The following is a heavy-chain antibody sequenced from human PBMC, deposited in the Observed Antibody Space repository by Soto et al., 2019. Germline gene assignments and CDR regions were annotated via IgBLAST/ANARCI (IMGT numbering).Heavy chain of an antibody. V-gene: IGHV3-23*01. CDR2: ISSRGSNT. CDR3: AKNGYCNSLTPHY. Sequence: GGSLRLSCAASGFTFSSFSMSWVRQAPGKGLEWVSAISSRGSNTYYVDSVKGRFTISEDNSKNTLYLQMNSLRAEDTALYYCAKNGYCNSLTPHYYGQGTLVTVSS. D-gene: IGHD6-13*01. J-gene: IGHJ4*02. CDR1: GFTFSSFS.